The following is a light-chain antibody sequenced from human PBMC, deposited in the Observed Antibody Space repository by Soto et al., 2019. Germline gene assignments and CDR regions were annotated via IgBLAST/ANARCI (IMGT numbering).Light chain of an antibody. CDR1: QSVLYRSNSKNY. V-gene: IGKV4-1*01. CDR2: WAS. CDR3: QQYFNTPFT. J-gene: IGKJ3*01. Sequence: DIVMTQSPDSLAVSLGERATINCKSSQSVLYRSNSKNYLAWYQQKPGQPPKLLIYWASTRESGVPDRFSGSGSGTDFTLTISSLQAEDVAVYYCQQYFNTPFTFGPGTKVEVK.